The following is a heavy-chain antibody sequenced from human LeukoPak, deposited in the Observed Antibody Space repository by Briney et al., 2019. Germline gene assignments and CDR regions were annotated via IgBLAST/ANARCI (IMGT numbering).Heavy chain of an antibody. V-gene: IGHV4-38-2*02. J-gene: IGHJ4*02. D-gene: IGHD2-21*02. CDR2: IYHSGST. Sequence: SETLSLTCTVSGYSISSGYYWGWIRQPPGKGLEWIGSIYHSGSTYYNPSLKSRVTISVDTSKNQFSLKLSSVTAADTAVYYCARRAYCGGDCYSKSNFDYWGQGTLVTVSS. CDR1: GYSISSGYY. CDR3: ARRAYCGGDCYSKSNFDY.